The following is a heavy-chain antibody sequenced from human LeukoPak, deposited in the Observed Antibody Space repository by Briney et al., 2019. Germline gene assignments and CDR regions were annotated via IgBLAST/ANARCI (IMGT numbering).Heavy chain of an antibody. D-gene: IGHD3-9*01. CDR2: ISSSSSYI. CDR1: GFTFSSYS. Sequence: GGSLRLSCAASGFTFSSYSMNWVRQAPGKGLEWVSSISSSSSYIYYADSVKGRFTISRDNAKNSLYLQMNSLRAEDTAVYYCARGHDMDYYYYYYMDVWGKGTTVTVSS. J-gene: IGHJ6*03. CDR3: ARGHDMDYYYYYYMDV. V-gene: IGHV3-21*01.